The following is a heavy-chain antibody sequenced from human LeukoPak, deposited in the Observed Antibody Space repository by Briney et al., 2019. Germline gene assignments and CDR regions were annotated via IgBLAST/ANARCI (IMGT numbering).Heavy chain of an antibody. J-gene: IGHJ3*02. V-gene: IGHV3-30*04. CDR2: ISDDGNSK. D-gene: IGHD2-2*03. CDR3: ARVDDLDAFDM. CDR1: GFTFSSYA. Sequence: GGSLKLSCATSGFTFSSYAMHWVRQAPGKGLEWVAVISDDGNSKYYADSVKGRFTISRDNSKNTLYLQMNSLRAEDTAVYYCARVDDLDAFDMWGQGTMVTVSS.